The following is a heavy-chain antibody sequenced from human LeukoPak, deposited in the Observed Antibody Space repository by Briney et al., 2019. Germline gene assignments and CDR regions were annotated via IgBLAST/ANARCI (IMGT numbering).Heavy chain of an antibody. Sequence: SETLSLTCTVSGGSISSSSYYWGWIRQPPGKGLEWIGSIYYSGTTYYNPSLKSRVTISVDTSKNQFSLKLSSVTAADTAVYYCARKTAGYILFPGPEKYYYYYYYMDVWGKGTTVTVSS. D-gene: IGHD3-9*01. CDR2: IYYSGTT. CDR1: GGSISSSSYY. CDR3: ARKTAGYILFPGPEKYYYYYYYMDV. J-gene: IGHJ6*03. V-gene: IGHV4-39*07.